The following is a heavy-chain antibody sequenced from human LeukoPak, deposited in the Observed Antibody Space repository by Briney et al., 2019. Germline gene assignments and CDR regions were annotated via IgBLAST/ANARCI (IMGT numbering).Heavy chain of an antibody. CDR1: GFTFSSNW. V-gene: IGHV3-7*01. CDR2: IKSDGSAT. Sequence: GGSLRLSCAASGFTFSSNWMSWVRQAPDKGLEWVANIKSDGSATYYVDSVKGRFTISRDNAKNSLYLQMNNLRDGDTAIYYCARDGDGYYSWGQGALVTVSS. D-gene: IGHD5-18*01. CDR3: ARDGDGYYS. J-gene: IGHJ5*02.